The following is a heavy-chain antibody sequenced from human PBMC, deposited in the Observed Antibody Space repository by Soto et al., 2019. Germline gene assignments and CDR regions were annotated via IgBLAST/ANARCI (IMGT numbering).Heavy chain of an antibody. J-gene: IGHJ4*02. CDR1: GDSVSSNSAA. V-gene: IGHV6-1*01. Sequence: SQTLSLTCAISGDSVSSNSAAWNWIRQSPSRGLEWLGRTYYRSKWYNDYAVSVKSRITINPDTSKNQISLQLNSVTPEDTAVYYCASCRDMYGAFCAHFDYWGMGIRVAVSS. D-gene: IGHD3-10*02. CDR3: ASCRDMYGAFCAHFDY. CDR2: TYYRSKWYN.